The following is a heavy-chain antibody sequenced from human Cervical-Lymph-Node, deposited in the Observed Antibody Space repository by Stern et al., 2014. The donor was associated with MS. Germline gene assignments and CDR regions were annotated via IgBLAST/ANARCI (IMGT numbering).Heavy chain of an antibody. J-gene: IGHJ5*02. CDR1: GGTFRHYA. CDR2: ISPMIGTA. Sequence: VQLVESGAEVKKPGSSVKVSCKASGGTFRHYATSWVRQAPGQGLEWMGGISPMIGTANYGQRFQGRLTITADESTSTTYMELSSLNSEDTSVYYCARGAYCGADCYSEFGLASWGQGTLVTVSS. V-gene: IGHV1-69*01. CDR3: ARGAYCGADCYSEFGLAS. D-gene: IGHD2-21*02.